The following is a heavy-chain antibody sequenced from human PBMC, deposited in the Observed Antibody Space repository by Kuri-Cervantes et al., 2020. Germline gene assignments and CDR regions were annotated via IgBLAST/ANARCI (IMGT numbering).Heavy chain of an antibody. CDR3: ELTDTAMIPAYFFDY. CDR1: GGSISSYY. J-gene: IGHJ4*02. CDR2: IYTSGST. D-gene: IGHD5-18*01. Sequence: ESLKISCTVSGGSISSYYWSWIRQPAGKGLEWIGRIYTSGSTNYNPSLKSRVTISVDKSKNQFSLKLSSVTAADTAVYYCELTDTAMIPAYFFDYWGQGTLVTVSS. V-gene: IGHV4-4*07.